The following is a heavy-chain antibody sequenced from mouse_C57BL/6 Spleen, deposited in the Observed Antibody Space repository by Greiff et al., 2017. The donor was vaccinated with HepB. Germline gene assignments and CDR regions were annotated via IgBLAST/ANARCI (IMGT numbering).Heavy chain of an antibody. CDR2: IDPNSGGT. Sequence: QQSCKASGYTFTSYWMHWVKQRPGRGLEWIGRIDPNSGGTKYNEKFKSKATLTVDKPSSTAYMQLSSLTSEDSAVYYCARAYYYGSSFFAYWGQGTLVTVSA. V-gene: IGHV1-72*01. CDR3: ARAYYYGSSFFAY. D-gene: IGHD1-1*01. CDR1: GYTFTSYW. J-gene: IGHJ3*01.